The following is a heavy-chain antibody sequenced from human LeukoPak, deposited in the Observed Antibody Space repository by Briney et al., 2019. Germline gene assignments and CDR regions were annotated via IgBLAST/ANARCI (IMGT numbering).Heavy chain of an antibody. Sequence: PSETLSLTCTVSGGSISSYYWSWIRQPPGKGLEWIGEINHSGSTNYNPSLKSRITISVDTSKNQFSLKLSSVTAADTAVYYCARGRRGFAAAGRNWFDPWGQGTLVTVSS. V-gene: IGHV4-34*01. CDR2: INHSGST. D-gene: IGHD6-13*01. CDR3: ARGRRGFAAAGRNWFDP. CDR1: GGSISSYY. J-gene: IGHJ5*02.